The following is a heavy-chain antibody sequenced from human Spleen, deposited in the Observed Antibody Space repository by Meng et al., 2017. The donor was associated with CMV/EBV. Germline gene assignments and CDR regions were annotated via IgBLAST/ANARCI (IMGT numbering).Heavy chain of an antibody. V-gene: IGHV1-2*02. J-gene: IGHJ6*02. CDR1: GYTFTGYY. CDR2: INPNSGGT. D-gene: IGHD4-23*01. Sequence: ASVKVSCKASGYTFTGYYMHWVRQAPGQGLEWMGWINPNSGGTNYAQKFQGRVTMTRDTSISTAYMELSRLRSDDTAVYYRARATVVPPGGSYYYYGMDVWGQGTTVTVSS. CDR3: ARATVVPPGGSYYYYGMDV.